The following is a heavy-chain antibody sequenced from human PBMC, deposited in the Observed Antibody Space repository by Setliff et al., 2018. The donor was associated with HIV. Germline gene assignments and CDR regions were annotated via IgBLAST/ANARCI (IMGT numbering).Heavy chain of an antibody. J-gene: IGHJ4*02. Sequence: ASVKVSCKASASRYSFTAYNMHWVRQAPGQGLEWMGIINPFGGTTTYAQKFQGRVTMTRDTSTSTVYMELTNLRSEDTAVYYCARDSDNFWSGYYAAFDYWGQGTLVTVSS. CDR2: INPFGGTT. D-gene: IGHD3-3*01. V-gene: IGHV1-46*01. CDR3: ARDSDNFWSGYYAAFDY. CDR1: ASRYSFTAYN.